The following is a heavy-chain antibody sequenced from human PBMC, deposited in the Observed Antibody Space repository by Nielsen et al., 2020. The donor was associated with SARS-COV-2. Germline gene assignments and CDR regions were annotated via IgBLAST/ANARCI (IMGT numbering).Heavy chain of an antibody. V-gene: IGHV3-30*09. CDR2: ISYDGSNK. J-gene: IGHJ4*02. CDR3: ARGDSDGLLDY. Sequence: GESLKISCAASGFTFSSYPMHWVRQAPGKGLEWVAIISYDGSNKYYADSVKGRFAISRDNSRNTLYLQMNSLRAEDTAVYYCARGDSDGLLDYWGQGTLVTVSS. CDR1: GFTFSSYP. D-gene: IGHD3-22*01.